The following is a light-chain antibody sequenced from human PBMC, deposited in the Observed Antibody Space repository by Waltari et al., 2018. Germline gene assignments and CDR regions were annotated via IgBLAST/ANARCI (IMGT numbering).Light chain of an antibody. Sequence: VLTQSPGPLSLSPGERATLACRASQSISKYLVWSQQRPGHAPRLLIYAASTRATGIPDRFSGSGFGTDFTLTISRLEPEDFAMYYCQNHERLPATFGQGTKVEIK. J-gene: IGKJ1*01. CDR2: AAS. CDR3: QNHERLPAT. CDR1: QSISKY. V-gene: IGKV3-20*01.